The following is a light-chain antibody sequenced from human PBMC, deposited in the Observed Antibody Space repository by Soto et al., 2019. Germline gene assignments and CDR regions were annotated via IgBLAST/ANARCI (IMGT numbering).Light chain of an antibody. Sequence: DIQMTQSPSTLSASVGDRVTITCRASQSISSRLAWYQQKPGKAPKLLIYKASSLESGVPSRFSGSGSGTEFTLTISSLQPDDSATYYCQQYNSYWTFGQGNKGEIK. V-gene: IGKV1-5*03. CDR2: KAS. J-gene: IGKJ1*01. CDR1: QSISSR. CDR3: QQYNSYWT.